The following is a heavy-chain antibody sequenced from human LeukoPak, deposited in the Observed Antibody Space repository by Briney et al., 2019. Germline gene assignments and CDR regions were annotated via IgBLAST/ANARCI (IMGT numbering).Heavy chain of an antibody. CDR1: GNSFFTYG. V-gene: IGHV1-18*04. D-gene: IGHD3-10*01. J-gene: IGHJ4*02. CDR3: ARDRDGSGSQSY. CDR2: AGVNDGHT. Sequence: GASVRVSCKASGNSFFTYGFSWVRQAPGQGLKRMGWAGVNDGHTNYAQKVQDRVTVTTDKSTNTAYMELRSLRSDDTAVYYCARDRDGSGSQSYWGQGTLVTVSS.